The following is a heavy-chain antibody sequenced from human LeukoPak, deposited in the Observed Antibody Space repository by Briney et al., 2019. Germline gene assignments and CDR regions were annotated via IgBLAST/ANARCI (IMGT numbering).Heavy chain of an antibody. Sequence: GGSLRLSCAASGFTFSSYAVSWVRQAPGKGLEWVSAISGSGGSTYYADSVKGRFTISRDNSKNTLYLQMNSLRAEDTAVYYCAKTSYQLLSRWFDPWGQGTLVTVSS. J-gene: IGHJ5*02. V-gene: IGHV3-23*01. CDR2: ISGSGGST. D-gene: IGHD2-2*01. CDR3: AKTSYQLLSRWFDP. CDR1: GFTFSSYA.